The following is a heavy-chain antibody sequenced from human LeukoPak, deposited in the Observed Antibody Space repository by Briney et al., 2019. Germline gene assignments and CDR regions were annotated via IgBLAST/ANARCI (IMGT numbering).Heavy chain of an antibody. CDR2: INHSGST. J-gene: IGHJ5*02. Sequence: SETLSLTCAVYGGSFSGYYWSWIRQPPGKGLEWIGEINHSGSTNYNPSLKSRVTISVDTSKNQFSLKLSSVTAADTAVYYCARGESSGYYFRGAGFDPWGQGTLVTVSS. CDR1: GGSFSGYY. CDR3: ARGESSGYYFRGAGFDP. V-gene: IGHV4-34*01. D-gene: IGHD3-22*01.